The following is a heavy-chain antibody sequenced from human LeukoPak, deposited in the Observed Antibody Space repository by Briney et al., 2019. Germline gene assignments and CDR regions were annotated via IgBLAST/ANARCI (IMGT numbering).Heavy chain of an antibody. CDR1: GFTLSSYG. V-gene: IGHV3-33*01. J-gene: IGHJ4*02. Sequence: GGSLRLSCAASGFTLSSYGMHWVRQAPGKGLEWVAVIWYDGSNQFYSDSVMGRFTISKDNSKNTLYLQMNSLRAEDTAVYYCARAMHLAIDYWGQGTLVTVSS. CDR2: IWYDGSNQ. CDR3: ARAMHLAIDY.